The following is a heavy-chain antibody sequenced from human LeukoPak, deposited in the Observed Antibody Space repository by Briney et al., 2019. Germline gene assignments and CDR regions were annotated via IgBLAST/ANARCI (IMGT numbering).Heavy chain of an antibody. D-gene: IGHD3-10*01. CDR3: ERHGRGSRSPNAFDF. J-gene: IGHJ3*01. CDR2: IYPDDSDI. Sequence: PGGSLRLSCKGSGYRFTDYWIGWVRQMPGKGLQLMEVIYPDDSDIRYSPSFQGQVTISADKSIITAYLQWSSLKASDTAMYYCERHGRGSRSPNAFDFWGQGTMVTVSS. V-gene: IGHV5-51*01. CDR1: GYRFTDYW.